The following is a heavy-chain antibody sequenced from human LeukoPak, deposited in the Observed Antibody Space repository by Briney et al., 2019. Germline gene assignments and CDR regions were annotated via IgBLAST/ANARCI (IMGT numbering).Heavy chain of an antibody. Sequence: SETLSLTCTVSGGSISSYYWSWIRQPPGKGLEWIGYIYYSGRTNYNPSLKSRVTISVDTSKNQFSLKLSSVTAADTAVYYCARITTGYSSSWKDYYYGMDVWGQGTTVTVSS. J-gene: IGHJ6*02. V-gene: IGHV4-59*08. CDR3: ARITTGYSSSWKDYYYGMDV. CDR2: IYYSGRT. CDR1: GGSISSYY. D-gene: IGHD6-13*01.